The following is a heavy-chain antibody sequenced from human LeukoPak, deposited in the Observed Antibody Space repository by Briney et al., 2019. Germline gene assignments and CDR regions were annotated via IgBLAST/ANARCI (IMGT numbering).Heavy chain of an antibody. Sequence: GGSLRLSCAASGFSFSNFAMSWVRQAPGEGLEWVSLIIGSSGDTFYADYVKGRFTISRDNSKNRLYLKMNSLRAEATALYSCAKGAYDYIEMGYFDSWGQGTLVTVSS. CDR3: AKGAYDYIEMGYFDS. D-gene: IGHD5-12*01. J-gene: IGHJ4*02. CDR1: GFSFSNFA. V-gene: IGHV3-23*01. CDR2: IIGSSGDT.